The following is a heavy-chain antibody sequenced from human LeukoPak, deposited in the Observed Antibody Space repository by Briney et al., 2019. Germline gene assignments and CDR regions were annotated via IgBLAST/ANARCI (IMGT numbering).Heavy chain of an antibody. CDR2: IWYDGSNK. CDR1: GFHFSTYG. J-gene: IGHJ4*02. CDR3: ARDRSWGSQCYFDY. Sequence: GGSLRLSCAAPGFHFSTYGMHWVRQAPGKGREWVGVIWYDGSNKIYAESVKGRFTISRDNSKNTLYLQMNSLRAEDTAVYYCARDRSWGSQCYFDYWGQGTLVTVSS. V-gene: IGHV3-33*01. D-gene: IGHD7-27*01.